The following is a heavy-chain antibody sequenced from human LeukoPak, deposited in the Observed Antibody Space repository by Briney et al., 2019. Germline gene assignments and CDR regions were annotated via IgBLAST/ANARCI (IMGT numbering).Heavy chain of an antibody. CDR1: GFTLSSFW. CDR3: AREGRWVRELKFGYDF. Sequence: GGSLRLSCAASGFTLSSFWMTWVRQAPGKGLEWVANIKGDGSEKYYVDSVKGRFTISRDNARNSLFLQMNRLRTEDTAVYYCAREGRWVRELKFGYDFWGQGALVIVSS. CDR2: IKGDGSEK. V-gene: IGHV3-7*01. J-gene: IGHJ4*02. D-gene: IGHD3-10*01.